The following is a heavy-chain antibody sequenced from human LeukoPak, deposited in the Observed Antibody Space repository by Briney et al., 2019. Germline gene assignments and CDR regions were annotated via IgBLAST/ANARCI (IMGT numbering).Heavy chain of an antibody. CDR2: ISSNGGST. D-gene: IGHD1/OR15-1a*01. CDR3: ARDGTDYLYFDY. Sequence: GGSLRLSCSAYGFTFNIYAMHWVRQAPGKGLEYVSAISSNGGSTYYAESVKGRFTISRDISKNTLFLQMNSLRAEDTAVYFCARDGTDYLYFDYWGQGTLVTASP. J-gene: IGHJ4*02. V-gene: IGHV3-64*04. CDR1: GFTFNIYA.